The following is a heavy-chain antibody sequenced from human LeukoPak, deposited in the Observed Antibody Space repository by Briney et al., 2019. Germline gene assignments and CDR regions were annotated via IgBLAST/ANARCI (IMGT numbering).Heavy chain of an antibody. D-gene: IGHD6-13*01. CDR2: IDPSDAYT. J-gene: IGHJ4*02. V-gene: IGHV5-10-1*01. Sequence: GESIKISCKGSGYSSTSYWISWVRQMPGKGLEWMGRIDPSDAYTNYSPSFQGHVTISSDKSIKTAYLQWSSLKASDTAMYYCARHEGYSSSAEVYWGQGTLVTFSS. CDR3: ARHEGYSSSAEVY. CDR1: GYSSTSYW.